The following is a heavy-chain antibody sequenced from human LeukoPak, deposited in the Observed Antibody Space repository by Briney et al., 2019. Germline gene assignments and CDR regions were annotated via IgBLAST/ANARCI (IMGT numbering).Heavy chain of an antibody. Sequence: SETLSLTCTVSGYSISSGYYWGWIRQPPGKGLEWIGSIYHSGSTYYNPSLKSRVTISVDTSKNQFSLKLSSVTAADTAVYYCASRSGSFNFDYWGQGTLVTVSS. V-gene: IGHV4-38-2*02. CDR2: IYHSGST. CDR1: GYSISSGYY. CDR3: ASRSGSFNFDY. J-gene: IGHJ4*02. D-gene: IGHD1-26*01.